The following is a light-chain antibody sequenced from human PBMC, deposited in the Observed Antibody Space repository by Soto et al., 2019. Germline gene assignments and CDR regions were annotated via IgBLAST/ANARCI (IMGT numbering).Light chain of an antibody. V-gene: IGLV2-8*01. CDR2: DVS. J-gene: IGLJ1*01. CDR1: SSDVGVYNS. Sequence: QSALTQPPSASGSPGQSVTISCTGTSSDVGVYNSVSWYQQHPDQAPKLMIYDVSKRPSGVPDRFSGSKSGNTASLTVSGLQAEVEADYYCSSYAGTHIVFGTGTKVTVL. CDR3: SSYAGTHIV.